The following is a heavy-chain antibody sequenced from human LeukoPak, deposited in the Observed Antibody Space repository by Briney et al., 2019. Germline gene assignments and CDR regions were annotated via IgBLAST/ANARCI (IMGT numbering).Heavy chain of an antibody. D-gene: IGHD2-21*02. V-gene: IGHV4-39*02. Sequence: SETLSLTCTVSGGSINSNSYFWAWIPQPPGKGLEWIGSIHYNGGTYYTPSLKSRVTLSVDGSMTQFSLRLSSVTVADTAVYYCARDSRVLTGILEYFQHWGQGTLVTVSS. CDR2: IHYNGGT. CDR3: ARDSRVLTGILEYFQH. CDR1: GGSINSNSYF. J-gene: IGHJ1*01.